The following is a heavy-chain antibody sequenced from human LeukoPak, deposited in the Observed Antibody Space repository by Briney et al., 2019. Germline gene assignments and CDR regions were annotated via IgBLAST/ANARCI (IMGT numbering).Heavy chain of an antibody. CDR3: ARRLPPFRGVTNWFDP. D-gene: IGHD3-16*01. CDR1: GGSISTSNYY. J-gene: IGHJ5*02. CDR2: IFYSGST. V-gene: IGHV4-39*07. Sequence: SETLSLTCTVSGGSISTSNYYWGWIRQPPGKGLEWIGNIFYSGSTYYSPSLKSRVTISLDTSRNQFSLKLSSVTAADTAVYYCARRLPPFRGVTNWFDPWGQGTLVTVSS.